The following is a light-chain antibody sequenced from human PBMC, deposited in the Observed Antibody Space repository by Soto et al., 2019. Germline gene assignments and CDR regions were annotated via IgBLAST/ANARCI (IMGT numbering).Light chain of an antibody. CDR1: QSVSSN. CDR2: GAS. V-gene: IGKV3-15*01. J-gene: IGKJ2*01. CDR3: QQYTNWPYT. Sequence: EIVMTQSPATLSVSPGERATLSCRASQSVSSNLAWYQQKPGQAPRLLFYGASTRATGIPARFSGSGSGTEFTRTISSLQSEDVAVYYCQQYTNWPYTFGQGTKLAIK.